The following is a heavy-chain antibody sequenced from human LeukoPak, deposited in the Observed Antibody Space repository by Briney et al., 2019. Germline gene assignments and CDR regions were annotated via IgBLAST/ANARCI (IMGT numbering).Heavy chain of an antibody. CDR1: GGTFSSYA. D-gene: IGHD6-13*01. J-gene: IGHJ4*02. Sequence: VASVKVSCKASGGTFSSYAISWVRQAPGQGLEWMGGIIPIFGTANYAQKFQGRVTITTDESTSTAYMELSSLRSEDTAVYYCARELIAAAQFAFDYWGRGTLVTVSS. CDR2: IIPIFGTA. V-gene: IGHV1-69*05. CDR3: ARELIAAAQFAFDY.